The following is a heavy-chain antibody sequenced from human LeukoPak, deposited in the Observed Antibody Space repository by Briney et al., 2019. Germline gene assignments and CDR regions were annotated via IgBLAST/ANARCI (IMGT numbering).Heavy chain of an antibody. CDR2: ISGSGGST. CDR3: AKDNDFWSGYHFDY. V-gene: IGHV3-23*01. Sequence: GGSLRLSCAASGFTFSSYAMSWVRQAPGKGLEWVSAISGSGGSTYYADSVEGRFTISRDNSKNTLYLQMNSLRAEDTAVYYCAKDNDFWSGYHFDYWGQGTLVTVSS. J-gene: IGHJ4*02. D-gene: IGHD3-3*01. CDR1: GFTFSSYA.